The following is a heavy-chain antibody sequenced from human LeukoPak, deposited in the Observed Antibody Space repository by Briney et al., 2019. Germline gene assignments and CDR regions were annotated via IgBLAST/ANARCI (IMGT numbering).Heavy chain of an antibody. Sequence: GGSLRLSCAASGFTFSSYAMHWVRQAPGKGLEWVSSISSSSSYIYYADSVKGRFTISRDNAKNSLYLQMNSLRAEDTAVYYCAREPVTCSVYWGQGTLVTVSS. CDR3: AREPVTCSVY. CDR2: ISSSSSYI. D-gene: IGHD4-17*01. J-gene: IGHJ4*02. CDR1: GFTFSSYA. V-gene: IGHV3-21*01.